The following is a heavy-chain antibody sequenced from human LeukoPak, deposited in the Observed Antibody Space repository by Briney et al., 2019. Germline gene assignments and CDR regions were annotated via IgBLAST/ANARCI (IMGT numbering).Heavy chain of an antibody. CDR3: ARNLGSSSWYIY. CDR1: GFTVSSNY. V-gene: IGHV3-66*01. D-gene: IGHD6-13*01. CDR2: IYSGGST. J-gene: IGHJ4*02. Sequence: PGGSLRLSCAASGFTVSSNYMSWVRQAPGKGLEWASVIYSGGSTYYADSVKGRFTISRDNSKKTLYLQMNSLRAEDTAVYYCARNLGSSSWYIYWGQGTLVTVSS.